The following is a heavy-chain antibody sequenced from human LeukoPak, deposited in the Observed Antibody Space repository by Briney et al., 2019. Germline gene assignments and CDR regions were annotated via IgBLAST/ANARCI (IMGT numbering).Heavy chain of an antibody. CDR2: ISGSGGST. Sequence: GGSLRLSCAASGFTFSSYAMSWVRQAPGKGLEWVSAISGSGGSTYYADSVKGRFTISRDNAKNTLYLQMNSLRAEDTAVYYCARASSNYDFWSGYSPFDYWGQGTLVTVSS. CDR1: GFTFSSYA. CDR3: ARASSNYDFWSGYSPFDY. J-gene: IGHJ4*02. V-gene: IGHV3-23*01. D-gene: IGHD3-3*01.